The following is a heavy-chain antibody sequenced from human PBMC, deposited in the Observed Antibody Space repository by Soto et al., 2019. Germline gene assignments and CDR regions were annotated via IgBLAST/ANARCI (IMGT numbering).Heavy chain of an antibody. V-gene: IGHV3-30-3*01. J-gene: IGHJ4*02. CDR1: GFTFINYA. D-gene: IGHD4-17*01. CDR3: ARDQVKGTMTIL. CDR2: ISYDGSNK. Sequence: GGSLRLSCAASGFTFINYAMHWVRQAPGKGLEWVAVISYDGSNKYYADSVKGRFTISRDNSKNTMYLQMNSLSAEDTAVYHCARDQVKGTMTILWGQGTLVTVSS.